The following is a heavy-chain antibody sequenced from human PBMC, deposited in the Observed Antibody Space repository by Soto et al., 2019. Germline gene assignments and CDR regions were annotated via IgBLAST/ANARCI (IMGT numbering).Heavy chain of an antibody. CDR1: GYSIRSYY. D-gene: IGHD5-12*01. CDR2: IYYSGST. Sequence: QVQLQESGPGLVKHSETLSLTCTVSGYSIRSYYWTWIRQPPGKGLELIGYIYYSGSTRYNPSLKSRVPISVDMSKNQFSLKLSSVIAADPAVYYCARAYGGFDNGLDVWGQGTAVTVSS. V-gene: IGHV4-59*01. J-gene: IGHJ6*02. CDR3: ARAYGGFDNGLDV.